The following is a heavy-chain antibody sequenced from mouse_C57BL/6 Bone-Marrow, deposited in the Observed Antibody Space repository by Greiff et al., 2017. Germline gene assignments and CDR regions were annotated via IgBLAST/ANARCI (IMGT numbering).Heavy chain of an antibody. D-gene: IGHD1-3*01. CDR1: GYAFSSSW. J-gene: IGHJ2*01. CDR3: ARWGVGDYFDY. Sequence: QVQLQQSGPELVKPGASVKISCKASGYAFSSSWLNWVKQRPGKGLEWIGRIYPGDGDTNYNGKFKGKATLTADKSSSTAYMQLSSLTSEDSAVYFCARWGVGDYFDYGGQGTTLTVSS. CDR2: IYPGDGDT. V-gene: IGHV1-82*01.